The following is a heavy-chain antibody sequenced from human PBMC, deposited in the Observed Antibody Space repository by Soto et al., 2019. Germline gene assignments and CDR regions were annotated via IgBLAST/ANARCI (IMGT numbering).Heavy chain of an antibody. J-gene: IGHJ4*02. CDR3: AKDSRSGYVPNHYFDY. D-gene: IGHD5-12*01. CDR2: ISGSGGST. CDR1: GFTFSSYA. V-gene: IGHV3-23*01. Sequence: GGSLRLSCAASGFTFSSYAMSWVRQAPGKGLEWVSAISGSGGSTYYADSVKGRFTISRDNSKNTLYLQMNSLRAEDTAVYYCAKDSRSGYVPNHYFDYWGQGTLVTVSS.